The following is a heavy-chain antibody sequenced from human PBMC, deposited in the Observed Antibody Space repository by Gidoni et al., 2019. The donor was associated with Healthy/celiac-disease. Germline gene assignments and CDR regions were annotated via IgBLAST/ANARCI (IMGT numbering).Heavy chain of an antibody. J-gene: IGHJ4*02. CDR3: AKDALEMATMGY. V-gene: IGHV3-30*18. D-gene: IGHD5-12*01. CDR2: ISYDGSNK. Sequence: QVQLVESGGGVVQPGRSLRLSCAASGFPFSSYGMHWVRQAPGKGLEWVAVISYDGSNKYYADSVKGRFTISRDNSKNTLYLQMNSLRAEDTAVYYCAKDALEMATMGYWGQGTLVTVSS. CDR1: GFPFSSYG.